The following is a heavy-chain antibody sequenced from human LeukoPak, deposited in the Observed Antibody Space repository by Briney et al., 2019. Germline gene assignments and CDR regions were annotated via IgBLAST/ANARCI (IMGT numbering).Heavy chain of an antibody. J-gene: IGHJ5*02. CDR3: ARHTDQFLFDP. CDR1: GYTFTSYD. V-gene: IGHV1-8*03. CDR2: MNPNSGNT. Sequence: GASVKVSCKASGYTFTSYDINWVRQATGQGLEWMGWMNPNSGNTGYAQKFQGRVTITRNTSISTAYMELSSLRSEDTAVYYCARHTDQFLFDPWGQGTLVTVSS. D-gene: IGHD5-18*01.